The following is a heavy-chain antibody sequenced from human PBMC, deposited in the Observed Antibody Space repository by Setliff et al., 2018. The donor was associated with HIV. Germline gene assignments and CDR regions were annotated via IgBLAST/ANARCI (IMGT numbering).Heavy chain of an antibody. V-gene: IGHV4-39*02. D-gene: IGHD1-1*01. CDR2: IHYSRGS. Sequence: SETLSLTCTVSGGSISSYYWDWPRQPPGKGLEWIGNIHYSRGSSYNASLKSRVTISLDTSKNHFSLKLSSVAAADTAVYYCARRYHDASGFYNSWGQGVLVTVSS. CDR3: ARRYHDASGFYNS. J-gene: IGHJ4*02. CDR1: GGSISSYY.